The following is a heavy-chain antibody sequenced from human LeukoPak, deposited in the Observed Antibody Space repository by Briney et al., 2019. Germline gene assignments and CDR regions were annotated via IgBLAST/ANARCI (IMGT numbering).Heavy chain of an antibody. CDR3: TRGSYDVLTGYSTLGEY. Sequence: SETLSLTCAVSGGSIYSGAYYWSWIRQLPGKGLEWIGNIYYSGSTYYNPSLKSRLTISVDTSQGQFSLRLSSVTAADTGLYYCTRGSYDVLTGYSTLGEYWGQGALVTVSS. D-gene: IGHD3-9*01. CDR1: GGSIYSGAYY. V-gene: IGHV4-39*01. J-gene: IGHJ4*02. CDR2: IYYSGST.